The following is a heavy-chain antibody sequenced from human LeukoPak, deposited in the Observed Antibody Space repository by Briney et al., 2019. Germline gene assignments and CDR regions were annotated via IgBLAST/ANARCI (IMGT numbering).Heavy chain of an antibody. CDR3: AKDIGLAVATQLDY. V-gene: IGHV3-43*01. Sequence: GGSLRLSCAASGFTFDDYTMHRVRQAPGKGLEWVSLTSWDGGSTYYADSVKGRFTISRDNSKNSLYLQMNSLRTEDTALYYCAKDIGLAVATQLDYWGQGTLVTVSS. D-gene: IGHD6-19*01. J-gene: IGHJ4*02. CDR1: GFTFDDYT. CDR2: TSWDGGST.